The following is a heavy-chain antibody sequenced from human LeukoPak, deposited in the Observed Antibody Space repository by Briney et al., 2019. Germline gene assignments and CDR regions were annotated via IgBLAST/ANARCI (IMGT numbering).Heavy chain of an antibody. CDR1: GFTFSGSA. CDR3: TTPHPPRLRKFITMVRGVIVR. V-gene: IGHV3-73*01. CDR2: IRSKANSYAT. Sequence: GGSLKLSCAASGFTFSGSAMHWVRQASGKGLEWVGRIRSKANSYATAYAASVKGRFTISRDDSKNTLYLQMNSLKTEDTAVYYCTTPHPPRLRKFITMVRGVIVRWGQGTLVTVSS. D-gene: IGHD3-10*01. J-gene: IGHJ4*02.